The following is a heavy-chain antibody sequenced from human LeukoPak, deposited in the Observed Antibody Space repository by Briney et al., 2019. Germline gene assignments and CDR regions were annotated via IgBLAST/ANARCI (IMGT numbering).Heavy chain of an antibody. Sequence: GGSLRLSCAASGFTSSYYALHWVRQAPGKGLEYVSAITSNGGSTFYANSVKGRFTISRDNSNNTLYLQMGSLRAEDMAVYYCARAYGSGSYYDYWGQGTLVTVSS. CDR3: ARAYGSGSYYDY. V-gene: IGHV3-64*01. CDR1: GFTSSYYA. J-gene: IGHJ4*02. CDR2: ITSNGGST. D-gene: IGHD3-10*01.